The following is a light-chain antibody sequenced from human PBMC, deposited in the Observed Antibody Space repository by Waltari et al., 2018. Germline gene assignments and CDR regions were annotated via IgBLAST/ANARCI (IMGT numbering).Light chain of an antibody. J-gene: IGKJ1*01. CDR2: GAS. CDR3: QKYGTLPAT. V-gene: IGKV3-20*01. CDR1: QSVSRW. Sequence: EIVLTQSPVTLSLSPGDRATLSCRASQSVSRWLAWYQQKPGQPPRLLIYGASSRATGIPDRFSGSGSGTDFSLTISRLEPEDSAVYYCQKYGTLPATFGQGTKVEVK.